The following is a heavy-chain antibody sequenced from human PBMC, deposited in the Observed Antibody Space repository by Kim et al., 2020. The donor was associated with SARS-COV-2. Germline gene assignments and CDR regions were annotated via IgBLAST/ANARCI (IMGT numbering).Heavy chain of an antibody. Sequence: SVKVSCKASGGTFSSYAISWVRQAPGQGLEWMGGIIPIFGTANYAQKFQGRVTITADESTSTAYMELSSLRSEDTAVYYCASQDDYGDSTSDYWGQGTLVTVSS. J-gene: IGHJ4*02. CDR1: GGTFSSYA. D-gene: IGHD4-17*01. V-gene: IGHV1-69*13. CDR2: IIPIFGTA. CDR3: ASQDDYGDSTSDY.